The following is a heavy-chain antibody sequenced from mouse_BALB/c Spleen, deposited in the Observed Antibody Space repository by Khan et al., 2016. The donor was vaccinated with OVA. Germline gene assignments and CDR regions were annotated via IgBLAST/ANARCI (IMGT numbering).Heavy chain of an antibody. Sequence: QVQLQQSGAELARPGASVKLSCKASGYTFTDYYINRVKPRTGQGLEWIGEISPGSGDTYYTEKFKGKATLTADNSSSTAYMQLSSLTSEASAVYFCARRNYFGYTFADWGQGTLVTVSA. CDR3: ARRNYFGYTFAD. V-gene: IGHV1-77*01. D-gene: IGHD1-2*01. J-gene: IGHJ3*01. CDR2: ISPGSGDT. CDR1: GYTFTDYY.